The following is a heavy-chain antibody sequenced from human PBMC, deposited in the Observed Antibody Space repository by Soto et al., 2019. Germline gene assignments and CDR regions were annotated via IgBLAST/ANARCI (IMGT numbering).Heavy chain of an antibody. V-gene: IGHV4-59*01. CDR2: TYDSEST. D-gene: IGHD1-26*01. CDR3: ARSVPQGTVGATSWFDP. J-gene: IGHJ5*02. CDR1: GGSYSGYY. Sequence: SETLSLTRAVYGGSYSGYYWSWIRQPPWKGLEWIGYTYDSESTKYNPSLKSRVTISVDTSKNQFSLKLSSVTGADTAVYYCARSVPQGTVGATSWFDPWGQGTLVTVSS.